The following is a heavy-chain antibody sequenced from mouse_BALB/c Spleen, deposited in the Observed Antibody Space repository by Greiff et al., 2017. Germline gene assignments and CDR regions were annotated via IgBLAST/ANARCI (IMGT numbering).Heavy chain of an antibody. CDR1: GFTFSSYA. J-gene: IGHJ4*01. V-gene: IGHV5-9-4*01. CDR2: ISSGGSYT. D-gene: IGHD3-3*01. Sequence: EVQRVESGGGLVKPGGSLKLSCAASGFTFSSYAMSWVRQSPEKRLEWVAEISSGGSYTYYPDTVTGRFTISRDNAKNTLYLEMSSLRSEDTAMYYCARETATAMDYWGQGTSVTVSS. CDR3: ARETATAMDY.